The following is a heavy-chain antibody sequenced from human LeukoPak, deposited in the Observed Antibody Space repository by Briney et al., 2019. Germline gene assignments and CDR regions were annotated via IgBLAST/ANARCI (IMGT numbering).Heavy chain of an antibody. V-gene: IGHV1-2*02. CDR1: GFTFTDHY. D-gene: IGHD3-9*01. Sequence: ASVKVSCKTSGFTFTDHYFHWVRQAPGQGLEWMGWINGKRGDTNYAQKFQDRDTMTRDTSISTFYIQLSSLTADDTAVYYCARDFDWGPDYWGQGTLVTVSS. CDR2: INGKRGDT. J-gene: IGHJ4*02. CDR3: ARDFDWGPDY.